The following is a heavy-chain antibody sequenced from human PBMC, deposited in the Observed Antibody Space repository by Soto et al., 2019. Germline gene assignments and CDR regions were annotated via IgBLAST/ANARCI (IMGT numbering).Heavy chain of an antibody. Sequence: ASVQVTSQASRYTFTTYYMHWVRQAPGQGLEWMGIISPDGGRTSYAQKFQGRVTMTRDTSTSTVYMELSSLRSEDTAVYYCATRDPGHYWGQGTLVTVSS. CDR2: ISPDGGRT. J-gene: IGHJ4*02. V-gene: IGHV1-46*01. CDR1: RYTFTTYY. CDR3: ATRDPGHY.